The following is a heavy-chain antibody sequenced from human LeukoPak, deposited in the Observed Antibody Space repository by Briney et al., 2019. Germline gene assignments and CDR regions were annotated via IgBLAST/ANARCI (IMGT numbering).Heavy chain of an antibody. CDR1: GFSFSNAY. J-gene: IGHJ4*02. CDR2: IKPKTDGETT. CDR3: ITPLPYSAQ. V-gene: IGHV3-15*07. Sequence: GGSVRLSCAASGFSFSNAYINWVRHAPGKGLEWVGRIKPKTDGETTEYAAPVKDRFSISRDDSKSMMYLQMNSLKTEDTAVYYCITPLPYSAQGGQGTLVTVSS. D-gene: IGHD2-21*01.